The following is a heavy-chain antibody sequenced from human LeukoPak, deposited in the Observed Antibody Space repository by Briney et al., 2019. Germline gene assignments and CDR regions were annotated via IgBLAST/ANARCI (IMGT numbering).Heavy chain of an antibody. D-gene: IGHD3-9*01. CDR3: ARVYDILTGYSDWFDP. Sequence: ASVKVSCKASGYTLTGYYMHWVRQAPGQGLEWMGWINPNSGGTNYAQKFQGRVTMTRDTSISTAYMELSRLRSDDTAVYYCARVYDILTGYSDWFDPWGQGTLVTVSS. CDR2: INPNSGGT. J-gene: IGHJ5*02. V-gene: IGHV1-2*02. CDR1: GYTLTGYY.